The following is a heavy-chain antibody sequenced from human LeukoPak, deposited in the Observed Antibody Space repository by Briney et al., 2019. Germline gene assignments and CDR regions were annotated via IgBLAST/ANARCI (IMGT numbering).Heavy chain of an antibody. V-gene: IGHV3-48*02. Sequence: PGGSLRLSCAASGFTFSTYSMNWVRQAPGKGLEWVSYISSSSTIFYADSVKGRFTVSRDNAKRSLHLQLNSLRDEDTALYYCARDRFYGSGSYQNAGGCFDNWGQGTLVTVSS. CDR3: ARDRFYGSGSYQNAGGCFDN. J-gene: IGHJ4*02. CDR2: ISSSSTI. CDR1: GFTFSTYS. D-gene: IGHD3-10*01.